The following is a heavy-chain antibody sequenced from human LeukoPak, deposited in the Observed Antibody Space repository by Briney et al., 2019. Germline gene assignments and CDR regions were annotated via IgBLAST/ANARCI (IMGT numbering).Heavy chain of an antibody. J-gene: IGHJ4*02. CDR2: ISTDASST. CDR3: TGHHQAYSRTY. Sequence: GGSLRLSCAASGFTFSSYWMHWVRQAPGRGLVWVSRISTDASSTTYADSVKGRFTISRDNAKDTLYLQMNSLRAEDTAVYYCTGHHQAYSRTYWGQGTLVTVSS. V-gene: IGHV3-74*01. D-gene: IGHD6-13*01. CDR1: GFTFSSYW.